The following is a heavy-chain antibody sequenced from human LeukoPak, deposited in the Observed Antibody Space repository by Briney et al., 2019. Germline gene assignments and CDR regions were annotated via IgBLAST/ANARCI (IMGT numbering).Heavy chain of an antibody. J-gene: IGHJ3*02. D-gene: IGHD3-16*01. CDR2: INHSGST. Sequence: SETLSLTCAVYGGSFSGYYWSWIRQPPGKGLEWIGEINHSGSTNYNPSLKSRVTISVDTSKNQFSLKLSSVTAADTAVYYCASYTDAFDIWGQGTMVTVSS. CDR1: GGSFSGYY. CDR3: ASYTDAFDI. V-gene: IGHV4-34*01.